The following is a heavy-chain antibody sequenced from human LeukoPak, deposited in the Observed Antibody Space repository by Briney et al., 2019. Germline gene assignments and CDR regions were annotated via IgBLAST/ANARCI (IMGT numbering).Heavy chain of an antibody. D-gene: IGHD6-19*01. J-gene: IGHJ4*02. Sequence: ASLKVSCKASGYTFPNYGITWMRQAPGQGLEWMGWISAYNGNTNYAQKLQGRVTMTTDTSTSTAYMELRSLRSDDTAVYYCARAYSSGWYLGWGQGTLVTVSS. CDR2: ISAYNGNT. V-gene: IGHV1-18*01. CDR3: ARAYSSGWYLG. CDR1: GYTFPNYG.